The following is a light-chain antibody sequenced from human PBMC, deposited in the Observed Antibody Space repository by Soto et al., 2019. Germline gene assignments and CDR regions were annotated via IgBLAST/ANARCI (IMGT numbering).Light chain of an antibody. Sequence: EIVMTQSPATLSVSPGERATLSCRASQSVSSNLAWYQQKPGQAPRLLIYGASTRATGFPARFSGSGSGTEFTLTISSLQSEDFAVYYCQQYNNWPWWTFGQGTKVEIK. CDR1: QSVSSN. CDR2: GAS. CDR3: QQYNNWPWWT. J-gene: IGKJ1*01. V-gene: IGKV3-15*01.